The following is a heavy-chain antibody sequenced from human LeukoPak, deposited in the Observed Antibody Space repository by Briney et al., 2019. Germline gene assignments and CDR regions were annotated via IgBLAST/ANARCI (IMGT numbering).Heavy chain of an antibody. Sequence: SEPLSLTCSVSGYSLSSGYDWDPIRQPQGTGLDWIGRIYYSGIPYRNPSLTSPLTISVDTSKSEFSLRLSSVTAADTAVYYCARHQEAMVRGVLYYMDVWGNGTTVTIS. CDR2: IYYSGIP. CDR3: ARHQEAMVRGVLYYMDV. CDR1: GYSLSSGYD. D-gene: IGHD3-10*01. V-gene: IGHV4-38-2*02. J-gene: IGHJ6*03.